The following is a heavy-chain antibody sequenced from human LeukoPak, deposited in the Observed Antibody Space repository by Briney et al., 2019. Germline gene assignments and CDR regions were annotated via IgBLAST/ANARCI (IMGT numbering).Heavy chain of an antibody. V-gene: IGHV4-39*01. Sequence: SETLSLTCSVAGASVYSGDYYWAWIRQPPGQSLEYIGAVYYSGVTFDNPSLSGRITMSVDTSKNQFSLNLASVTATDTAIYYCARRGVFGSDNYFEYWGHGILVIVSS. J-gene: IGHJ4*01. D-gene: IGHD3-10*01. CDR3: ARRGVFGSDNYFEY. CDR1: GASVYSGDYY. CDR2: VYYSGVT.